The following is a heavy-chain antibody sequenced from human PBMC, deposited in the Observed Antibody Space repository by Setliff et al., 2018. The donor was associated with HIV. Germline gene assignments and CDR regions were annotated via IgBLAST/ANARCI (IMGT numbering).Heavy chain of an antibody. D-gene: IGHD3-10*01. Sequence: ASVKVSCKTSGYIFIRYYIFWVRQAPGQGLEWMGGIIPRFASTTYSQMFHDRVTITADESSDSVYMELNSLKSEDTAVYYCAQGARPGGLGDLFPRYYFDSWGPGTLVTVSS. V-gene: IGHV1-69*13. CDR1: GYIFIRYY. CDR2: IIPRFAST. CDR3: AQGARPGGLGDLFPRYYFDS. J-gene: IGHJ4*02.